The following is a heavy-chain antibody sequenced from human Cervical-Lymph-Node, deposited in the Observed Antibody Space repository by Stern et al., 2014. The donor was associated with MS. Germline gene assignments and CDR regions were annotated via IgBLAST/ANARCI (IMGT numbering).Heavy chain of an antibody. CDR1: GGTFSSYE. CDR3: ARAYTYYSNSAGY. J-gene: IGHJ4*02. V-gene: IGHV1-69*01. CDR2: IIPTFDTP. D-gene: IGHD3-10*01. Sequence: QLVQSGAEVKKPGSSVKVSCKASGGTFSSYEITWVRQAPGQGLEWMGGIIPTFDTPSYAQKFQDRVTISADESTNTAYLDLNGLKSDDTAIYFCARAYTYYSNSAGYWGQGTLVTVSS.